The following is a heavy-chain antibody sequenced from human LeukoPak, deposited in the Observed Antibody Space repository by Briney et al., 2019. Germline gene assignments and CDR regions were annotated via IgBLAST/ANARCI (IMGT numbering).Heavy chain of an antibody. CDR2: IIPIFGTA. Sequence: SVKVSCKASGGTFSSYAISWVRQAPGQGLESMGGIIPIFGTANYAQKFQGRATITTDESTSTAYMELSSLRSEDTAVYYCASNPHCGGDCYTNDAFDIWGQGTMVTVSS. J-gene: IGHJ3*02. D-gene: IGHD2-21*02. CDR3: ASNPHCGGDCYTNDAFDI. CDR1: GGTFSSYA. V-gene: IGHV1-69*05.